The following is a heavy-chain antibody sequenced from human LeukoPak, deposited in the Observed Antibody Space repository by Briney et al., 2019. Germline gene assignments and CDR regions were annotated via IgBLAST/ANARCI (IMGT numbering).Heavy chain of an antibody. J-gene: IGHJ4*02. CDR1: GGSFSGYY. Sequence: SETLSLTCAVYGGSFSGYYWSWICQPPGKGLEWIGEINHSGSTNYNPSLKSRVTISVDTSKNQFSLKLSSVTAADTAVYYCADYGDYVNWGQGTLVTVPS. V-gene: IGHV4-34*01. D-gene: IGHD4-17*01. CDR2: INHSGST. CDR3: ADYGDYVN.